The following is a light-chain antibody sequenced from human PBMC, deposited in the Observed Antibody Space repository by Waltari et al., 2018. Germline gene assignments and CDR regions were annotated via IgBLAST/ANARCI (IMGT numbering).Light chain of an antibody. CDR2: VNSDGSH. J-gene: IGLJ3*02. CDR1: SGHSTSA. Sequence: QPVLTQSPSASASLGASVNLPCTLRSGHSTSAIASHPKQPEKGPRYLMKVNSDGSHTKGDGIPDRFSGSSSGAERYLTISSLQSEDEADYYCQTWGPATWVFGGGTKLTVL. CDR3: QTWGPATWV. V-gene: IGLV4-69*01.